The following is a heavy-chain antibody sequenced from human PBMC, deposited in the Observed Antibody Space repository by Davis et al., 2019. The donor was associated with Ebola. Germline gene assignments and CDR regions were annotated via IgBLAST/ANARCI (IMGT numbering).Heavy chain of an antibody. CDR2: IYYTGSA. D-gene: IGHD3-10*01. CDR3: SERGSSV. V-gene: IGHV4-59*03. CDR1: GVSIGRHY. J-gene: IGHJ4*02. Sequence: PGGSLRLSCTVSGVSIGRHYWSWIRQPPGKRLEWIGSIYYTGSAYYNSSLASRATISVDTSKNQFSLKLTSVTAADTAMYYCSERGSSVWGQGTLVTVSS.